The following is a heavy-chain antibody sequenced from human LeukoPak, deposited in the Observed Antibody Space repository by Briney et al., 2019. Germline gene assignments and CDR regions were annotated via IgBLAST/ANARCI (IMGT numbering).Heavy chain of an antibody. D-gene: IGHD7-27*01. Sequence: PSETLSLTCTVSGGSISSYYWSWIRQPPGKGLEWIGYIYFSGSTNYNPSLKSRVTISIDTSKNQFSLKLSSVTAADTALYYCVRGLSGVSSWYFDLWGRGTLVSVSS. CDR2: IYFSGST. V-gene: IGHV4-59*08. CDR3: VRGLSGVSSWYFDL. J-gene: IGHJ2*01. CDR1: GGSISSYY.